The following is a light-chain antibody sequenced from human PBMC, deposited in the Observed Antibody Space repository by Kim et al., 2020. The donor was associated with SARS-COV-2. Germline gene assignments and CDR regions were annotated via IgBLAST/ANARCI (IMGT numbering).Light chain of an antibody. J-gene: IGKJ5*01. V-gene: IGKV4-1*01. CDR3: QQYYSTPIT. Sequence: ANINCKSSRSVLYSSNNKNYLAWYQQKPGQPPKLLIYWASTRESGVPDRFSGSGSGTDFTLTISSLQAEDVAVYYCQQYYSTPITFGQGTRLEIK. CDR1: RSVLYSSNNKNY. CDR2: WAS.